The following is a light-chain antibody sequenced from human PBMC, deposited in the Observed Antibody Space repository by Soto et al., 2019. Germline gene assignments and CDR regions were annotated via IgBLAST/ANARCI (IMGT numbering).Light chain of an antibody. Sequence: IQMTQSPSTLSASVGDRVTITCRASHNIERWMAWYQQKPGKAPSLLIFDASTLHSGVPSRFGGSGCGTDFTLTISSLQPDDCAAYSCQQVAISTTFGQGTNVEVK. CDR2: DAS. J-gene: IGKJ1*01. CDR1: HNIERW. CDR3: QQVAISTT. V-gene: IGKV1-5*01.